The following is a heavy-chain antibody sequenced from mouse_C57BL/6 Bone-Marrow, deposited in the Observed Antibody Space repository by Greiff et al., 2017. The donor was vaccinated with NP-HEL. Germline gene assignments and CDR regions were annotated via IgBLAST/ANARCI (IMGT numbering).Heavy chain of an antibody. Sequence: QVQLQQPGAELVKPGASVKMSCKASGYTFTSYWITWVKQRPGQGLEWIGDIYPGSGSTNYNEKFKSKATLTVDTSSSTAYMQLSSLTSEDSAVYYLASSPYYDYDEDAMDDWGQGTSVTVSS. CDR3: ASSPYYDYDEDAMDD. J-gene: IGHJ4*01. CDR1: GYTFTSYW. CDR2: IYPGSGST. V-gene: IGHV1-55*01. D-gene: IGHD2-4*01.